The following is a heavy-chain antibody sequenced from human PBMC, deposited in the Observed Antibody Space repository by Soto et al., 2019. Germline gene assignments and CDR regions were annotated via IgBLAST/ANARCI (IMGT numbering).Heavy chain of an antibody. CDR3: ARVAYGNGWIFDY. CDR2: IKQDGSEK. V-gene: IGHV3-7*01. CDR1: GFTFSAYW. D-gene: IGHD6-19*01. J-gene: IGHJ4*01. Sequence: GGSLRLSCAASGFTFSAYWMSWFRQAPGKGLEWVASIKQDGSEKYYVDSVKGRFTLSRDNAKNSLQLQMNSLRAEDTAIYFCARVAYGNGWIFDYWGQGTLVTVSS.